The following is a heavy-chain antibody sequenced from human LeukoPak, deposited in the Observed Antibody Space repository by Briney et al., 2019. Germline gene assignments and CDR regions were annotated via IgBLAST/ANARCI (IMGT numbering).Heavy chain of an antibody. CDR1: GYSFTSYW. Sequence: GESLKISCKGSGYSFTSYWIGWVRQMPGKGLEWMGIIYPGDSDTRYSPSFQGQVTISADKSISTAYLQWSSLKASDTAMYYCARSTWGYCSSTSCRNGGPFDYWGQGTLVTVSS. CDR2: IYPGDSDT. J-gene: IGHJ4*02. CDR3: ARSTWGYCSSTSCRNGGPFDY. D-gene: IGHD2-2*01. V-gene: IGHV5-51*01.